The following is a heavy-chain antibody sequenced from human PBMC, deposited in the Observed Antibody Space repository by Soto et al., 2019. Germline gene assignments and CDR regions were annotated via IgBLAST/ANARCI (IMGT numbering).Heavy chain of an antibody. CDR1: GGSISSYY. D-gene: IGHD6-19*01. CDR2: IYTSGST. J-gene: IGHJ4*02. V-gene: IGHV4-4*07. CDR3: ARAPILAVAAGFYLDY. Sequence: SETLSLTCTVSGGSISSYYWSWIRQPAGKGLEWIGRIYTSGSTNYNPSLKSRVTMSVDTSKNQFSLRLSSVTAADTAVYYCARAPILAVAAGFYLDYWGQGTLVTVSS.